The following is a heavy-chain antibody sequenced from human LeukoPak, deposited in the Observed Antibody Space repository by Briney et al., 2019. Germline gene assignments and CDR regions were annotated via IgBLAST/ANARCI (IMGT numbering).Heavy chain of an antibody. V-gene: IGHV1-18*01. Sequence: ASVKVSCKASGYTFTSYGISWVRQAPGQGLEWMVWISAYNGNTNYAQKLQGRVTMTTDTSTSTAYMELRSLRSDDTAVYYCARVKVAGRKSNWFDPWGQGTLVTVSS. CDR1: GYTFTSYG. CDR2: ISAYNGNT. J-gene: IGHJ5*02. D-gene: IGHD6-19*01. CDR3: ARVKVAGRKSNWFDP.